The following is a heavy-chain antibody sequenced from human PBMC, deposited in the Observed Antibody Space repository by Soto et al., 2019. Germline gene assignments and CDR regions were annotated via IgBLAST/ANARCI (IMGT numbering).Heavy chain of an antibody. J-gene: IGHJ4*02. V-gene: IGHV4-39*01. D-gene: IGHD6-13*01. Sequence: LSLTCTVSGGSISSSSYYWGWIRQPPGKGLEWIGSIYYSGSTYYNPSLKSRVTISVDTSKNQFSLKLSSVTAADTAVYYCSLYSLYSSSFPDYWGQGTLVTVSS. CDR2: IYYSGST. CDR3: SLYSLYSSSFPDY. CDR1: GGSISSSSYY.